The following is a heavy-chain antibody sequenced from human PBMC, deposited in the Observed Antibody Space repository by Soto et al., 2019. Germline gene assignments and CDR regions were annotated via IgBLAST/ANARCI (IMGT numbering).Heavy chain of an antibody. CDR2: TYYSGST. CDR3: ARSVFP. V-gene: IGHV4-31*03. J-gene: IGHJ5*02. CDR1: GGSISSGGYY. Sequence: QVQLQESGPGLVKPSQTLSLTCTVSGGSISSGGYYWNWNRQHPGKDLEWSGYTYYSGSTYYNPSLKIRVTISVETSKNQFSQKLSSVTAADTAVYYCARSVFPWGQGTMVTVSS.